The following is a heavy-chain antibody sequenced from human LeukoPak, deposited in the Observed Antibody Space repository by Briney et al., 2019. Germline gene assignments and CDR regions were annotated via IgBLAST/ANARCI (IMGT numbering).Heavy chain of an antibody. Sequence: GGSLGLSCAASGFTFSETWMSWVRQAPGKGLEWVAAIKDDGGETDYVDSVKGRFTISRDNAKNSLYLQMNSLTAEDTAVYYCATYSNWVAGDVWGQGTTVSVSS. CDR1: GFTFSETW. CDR2: IKDDGGET. CDR3: ATYSNWVAGDV. J-gene: IGHJ6*02. V-gene: IGHV3-7*01. D-gene: IGHD7-27*01.